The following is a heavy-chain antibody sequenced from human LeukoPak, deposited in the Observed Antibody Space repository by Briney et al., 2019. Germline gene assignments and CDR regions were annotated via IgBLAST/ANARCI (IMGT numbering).Heavy chain of an antibody. D-gene: IGHD3-3*01. CDR1: GFTFSSYA. CDR3: AKSEDFWSGYYIPVNFDY. J-gene: IGHJ4*02. V-gene: IGHV3-23*01. CDR2: ISGSGGST. Sequence: GGSLRLSCAASGFTFSSYAMSWVRQAPGKGLEWVSAISGSGGSTYYADSVKGRSTISRDNSKNTLYLQMNSLRAEDTAVYYCAKSEDFWSGYYIPVNFDYWGQGTLVTVSP.